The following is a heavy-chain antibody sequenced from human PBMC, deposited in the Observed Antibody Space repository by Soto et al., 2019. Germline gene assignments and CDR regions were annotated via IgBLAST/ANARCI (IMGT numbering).Heavy chain of an antibody. D-gene: IGHD3-10*01. CDR1: GYTFTNYE. Sequence: QVQLVQSGAEVKKPGASVKVSCKASGYTFTNYEINWVRQATGQGLERLGWMNPGSGNTGYAHKFQGRVTMARNISISTAYMELGRLGADGTPIYYCARMAARGSLNWFDPWGQGTLVTVSS. J-gene: IGHJ5*02. CDR3: ARMAARGSLNWFDP. CDR2: MNPGSGNT. V-gene: IGHV1-8*01.